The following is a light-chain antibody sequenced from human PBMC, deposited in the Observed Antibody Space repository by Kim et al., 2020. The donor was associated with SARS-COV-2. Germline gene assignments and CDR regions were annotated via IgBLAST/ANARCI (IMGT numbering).Light chain of an antibody. CDR1: QTIPGW. V-gene: IGKV1-5*03. CDR3: QQYNNYPYT. Sequence: ASVGDRVTITCRASQTIPGWLAWYQQKPGKAPNLLIYQASSLQSGVPSRFSGSGSGTEFTLTISSLQPDDFATYYCQQYNNYPYTFGQGTKVEIK. J-gene: IGKJ2*01. CDR2: QAS.